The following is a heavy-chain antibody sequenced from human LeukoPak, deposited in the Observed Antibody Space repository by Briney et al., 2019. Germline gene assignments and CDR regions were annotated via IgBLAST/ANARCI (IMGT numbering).Heavy chain of an antibody. V-gene: IGHV3-7*01. J-gene: IGHJ4*02. Sequence: GGSLRLSCAASGFPFSSYWMSWVRQAPGKGLEWVANIKQDGSEKYYVDSAKGRFTISRDNAKNSLYLQMNSLRAEDTAMYYCARVRKSIAAARYYFDYWGQGTLVTVSS. CDR2: IKQDGSEK. CDR1: GFPFSSYW. D-gene: IGHD6-13*01. CDR3: ARVRKSIAAARYYFDY.